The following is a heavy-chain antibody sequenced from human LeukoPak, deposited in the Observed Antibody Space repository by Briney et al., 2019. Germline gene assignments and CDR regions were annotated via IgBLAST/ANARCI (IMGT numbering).Heavy chain of an antibody. CDR1: GFTFSSYA. D-gene: IGHD3-3*01. V-gene: IGHV3-23*01. J-gene: IGHJ6*03. CDR3: VKNFWSDKYYFYYMDV. Sequence: GGSLRLSCAASGFTFSSYAMSWVRQAPGKGLEWVSGISGSSGSTYYADSVKGRFTISRDNPKNTLYLQMSSLRAEDTAVYYCVKNFWSDKYYFYYMDVWGKGTTVTVSS. CDR2: ISGSSGST.